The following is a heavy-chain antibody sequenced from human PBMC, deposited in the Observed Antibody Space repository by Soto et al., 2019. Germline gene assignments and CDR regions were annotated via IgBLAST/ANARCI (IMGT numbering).Heavy chain of an antibody. D-gene: IGHD6-13*01. CDR3: ARDSHYSSSWSYFDY. Sequence: GGSLRLSCAASGFTFSSYGMHWVRQAPGKGLEWVAVISYDGSNKYYADSVKGRFTISRDNSKNTLYLQMNSLRAEDTAVHYCARDSHYSSSWSYFDYWGQGTLVTVSS. CDR1: GFTFSSYG. J-gene: IGHJ4*02. CDR2: ISYDGSNK. V-gene: IGHV3-30*03.